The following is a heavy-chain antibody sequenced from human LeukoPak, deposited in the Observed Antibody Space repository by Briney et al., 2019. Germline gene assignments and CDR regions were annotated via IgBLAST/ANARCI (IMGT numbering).Heavy chain of an antibody. Sequence: SGPALVKPTQTLTLTCTFSGFSLTTSGMCVSWIRQPPGKALEWLALIDWDDDRSYSTSLKTRLTISKDTSKNQVVLTMTNMDPVGTATYYCARGSSHGFDYWGQGTLVTVSS. CDR3: ARGSSHGFDY. CDR1: GFSLTTSGMC. CDR2: IDWDDDR. J-gene: IGHJ4*02. V-gene: IGHV2-70*01.